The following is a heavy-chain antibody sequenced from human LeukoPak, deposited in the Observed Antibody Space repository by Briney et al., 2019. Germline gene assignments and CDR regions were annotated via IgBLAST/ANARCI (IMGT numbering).Heavy chain of an antibody. V-gene: IGHV4-34*01. J-gene: IGHJ4*02. Sequence: SETLSLTCAVYGGSFSGYYWSWIRQPPGKGLEWIGEINHSGSTNYNPSLKSRVTISVGTSKNQFSLKLSSVTAADTAVYYCARYGITIVRGGKYYFDSWGQGTLVTVSS. CDR3: ARYGITIVRGGKYYFDS. CDR2: INHSGST. CDR1: GGSFSGYY. D-gene: IGHD3-10*01.